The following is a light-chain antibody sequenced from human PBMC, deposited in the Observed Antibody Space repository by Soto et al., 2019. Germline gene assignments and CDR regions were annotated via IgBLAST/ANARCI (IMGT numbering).Light chain of an antibody. V-gene: IGKV4-1*01. J-gene: IGKJ1*01. CDR2: WAS. CDR3: QQFYNTPLT. Sequence: DIVMTQSPDSLAVSLGERATINCKSSQSFLYSSNNKNYLAWYQQKPGQPPKLLIYWASTRESGVPDRFSGSGSGTDFTLTISSLQAEDVAVYYCQQFYNTPLTFGQGTKVDIK. CDR1: QSFLYSSNNKNY.